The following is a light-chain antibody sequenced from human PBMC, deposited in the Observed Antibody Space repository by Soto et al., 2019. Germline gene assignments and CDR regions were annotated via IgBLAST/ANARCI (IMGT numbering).Light chain of an antibody. V-gene: IGLV2-14*01. J-gene: IGLJ1*01. Sequence: QSALTHPASVSGSPGQSITISCTGTSSDVGGYNYVSWYQQRPGKAPKLMIYDVSNRPSGVSNRFSGSKSGNTASLTISGLQAEDEADYYCSSYTSSSLYVFGTGTKLTVL. CDR3: SSYTSSSLYV. CDR1: SSDVGGYNY. CDR2: DVS.